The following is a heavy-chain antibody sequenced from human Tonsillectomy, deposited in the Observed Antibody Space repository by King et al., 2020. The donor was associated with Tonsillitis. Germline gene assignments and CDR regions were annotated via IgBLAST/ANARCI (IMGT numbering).Heavy chain of an antibody. CDR3: ARGWGSGWYFDYFDY. CDR2: IYSGGST. J-gene: IGHJ4*02. D-gene: IGHD6-19*01. CDR1: GFTVSSNY. V-gene: IGHV3-53*01. Sequence: VQLVESGGGLIQPGGSLRLSCAASGFTVSSNYMSWVRQAPGKGLEWVSFIYSGGSTYYADSVKGRFTISRDNSKNTLYLQMNSLRAEDTAVYYCARGWGSGWYFDYFDYWGQGTLVTVSS.